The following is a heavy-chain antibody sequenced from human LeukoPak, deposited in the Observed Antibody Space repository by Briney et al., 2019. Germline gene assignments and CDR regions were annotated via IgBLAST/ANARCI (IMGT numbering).Heavy chain of an antibody. CDR1: GFTFSSYA. D-gene: IGHD3-10*01. Sequence: GGPLSLSCVPSGFTFSSYAMHWVRQASGKGLESVAAISYDGSNKYYADSVKGRFTISRDNSKNTLYLQMNSLRAEDTAVYYCAREPPLLWFGESNYGMDVWGKGTTVTVSS. V-gene: IGHV3-30*04. CDR2: ISYDGSNK. J-gene: IGHJ6*04. CDR3: AREPPLLWFGESNYGMDV.